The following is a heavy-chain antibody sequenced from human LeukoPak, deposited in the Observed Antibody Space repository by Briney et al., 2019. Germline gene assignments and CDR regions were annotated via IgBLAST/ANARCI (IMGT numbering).Heavy chain of an antibody. Sequence: GGSLRLSCVASGFTFSSYAMSWVRQAPGEGLEWVSGISGSGDSTYCADSVKGRFTTSRDNSKNTLYLQMSTLRAEDTAVYYCARTTGCSSTSCYVNFWGQGTLVTVSS. CDR3: ARTTGCSSTSCYVNF. V-gene: IGHV3-23*01. D-gene: IGHD2-2*01. J-gene: IGHJ4*02. CDR1: GFTFSSYA. CDR2: ISGSGDST.